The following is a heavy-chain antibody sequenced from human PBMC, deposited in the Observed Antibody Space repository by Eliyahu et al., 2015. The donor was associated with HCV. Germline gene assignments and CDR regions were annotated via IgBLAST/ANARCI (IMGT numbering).Heavy chain of an antibody. D-gene: IGHD6-19*01. J-gene: IGHJ4*02. V-gene: IGHV5-51*01. CDR2: IYPGDPET. CDR3: ARRAGIAVDGTGFDY. CDR1: GYRFNXYW. Sequence: EVQLVQSGAEVKXPGESLKIXCXXSGYRFNXYWIAWVXQMPGKGLEWMGIIYPGDPETRYSPSFQGQVTISADNSIGTAYLQWSSLKASDSGIYFCARRAGIAVDGTGFDYWGQGTVVTVSS.